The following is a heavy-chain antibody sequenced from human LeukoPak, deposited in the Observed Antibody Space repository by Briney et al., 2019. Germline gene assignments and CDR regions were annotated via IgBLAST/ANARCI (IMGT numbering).Heavy chain of an antibody. CDR2: NSGSGGST. D-gene: IGHD6-19*01. Sequence: SGRSLSLSCATFVHTLSLHAMSCVRQAPGKGMEWVSANSGSGGSTYYADSVRGRFPNSRHHCKNTLYLQMNSLRAEDRAVYYCAKERLAVAVFDYWGQGTLVTVSS. CDR3: AKERLAVAVFDY. V-gene: IGHV3-23*01. J-gene: IGHJ4*02. CDR1: VHTLSLHA.